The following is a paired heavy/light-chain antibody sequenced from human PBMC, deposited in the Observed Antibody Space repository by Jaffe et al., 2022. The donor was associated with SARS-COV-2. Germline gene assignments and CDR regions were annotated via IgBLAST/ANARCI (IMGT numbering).Light chain of an antibody. V-gene: IGLV3-19*01. Sequence: SSELTQDPAVSVALGQTVRITCQGDSLRNYYASWYQQKPGQAPVLVFYGKNSRPSGIPDRFSGSSSGDTASLTITGAQAEDEADYYCNSRESRGKHRVFGGGTKLTVL. CDR1: SLRNYY. CDR2: GKN. J-gene: IGLJ3*02. CDR3: NSRESRGKHRV.
Heavy chain of an antibody. CDR3: ARDNTGYNYGYGEWFDP. V-gene: IGHV4-4*02. D-gene: IGHD5-18*01. CDR1: GVSISSNNW. CDR2: VSHSGST. J-gene: IGHJ5*02. Sequence: QVLLQESGPGLVKPSGTLSLTCAVSGVSISSNNWWSWVRQPPGKGLEWIGEVSHSGSTNYNSSLKSRVSISIDKSKNHFSLNLTSVTAADTAVYYCARDNTGYNYGYGEWFDPWGRGTLVTVSS.